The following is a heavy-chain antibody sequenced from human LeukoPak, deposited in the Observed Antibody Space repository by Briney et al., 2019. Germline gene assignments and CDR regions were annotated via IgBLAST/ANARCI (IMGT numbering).Heavy chain of an antibody. V-gene: IGHV4-38-2*02. CDR2: IYHSGSM. Sequence: SETLSLTCSVSGDSISSGYYWSWIRQSPGKGLEWIASIYHSGSMFYNPSLKSRVTISVDTSKNQFSLKMTSVTAADTAVYYCARGSGYWGQGTLVTVSS. CDR1: GDSISSGYY. CDR3: ARGSGY. D-gene: IGHD6-25*01. J-gene: IGHJ4*02.